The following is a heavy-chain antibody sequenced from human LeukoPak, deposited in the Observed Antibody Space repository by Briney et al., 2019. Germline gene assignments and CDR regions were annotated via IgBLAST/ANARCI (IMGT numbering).Heavy chain of an antibody. CDR2: INPSGGST. Sequence: GASVKVSCKASGYTFTSYYMHWVRQAPGQGLEWMGIINPSGGSTSYAQKFQGRVTMTRDTSTSTVYMELSSLRSEDTAVYYCARDYGKEGSTSCLLCSGYYGMDVWGQGTTVTVSS. V-gene: IGHV1-46*01. CDR3: ARDYGKEGSTSCLLCSGYYGMDV. D-gene: IGHD2-2*01. J-gene: IGHJ6*02. CDR1: GYTFTSYY.